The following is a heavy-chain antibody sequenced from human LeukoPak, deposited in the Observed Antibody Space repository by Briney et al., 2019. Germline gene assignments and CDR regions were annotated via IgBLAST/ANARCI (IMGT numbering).Heavy chain of an antibody. J-gene: IGHJ5*02. D-gene: IGHD2-2*01. V-gene: IGHV4-59*01. CDR2: IYNSGSA. CDR1: RGFISGYY. CDR3: ARHVVVPAPMVDP. Sequence: KASEILSLTCTVSRGFISGYYWSWIRQPPGKGLEWIGNIYNSGSANYNPSLKSRVTISVDTSKNQFSLKLTSVTAADTAVYYCARHVVVPAPMVDPWGQGTLVTVSS.